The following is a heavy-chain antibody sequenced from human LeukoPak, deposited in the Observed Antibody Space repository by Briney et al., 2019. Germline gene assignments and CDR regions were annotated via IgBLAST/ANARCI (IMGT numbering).Heavy chain of an antibody. CDR2: IFYSGST. Sequence: SETLSLTCTVSGGSISSHYWSWIRQPPGKGLEWIGYIFYSGSTNYNPSLKSRVSISVDTYKNQFSLKLSSVTAADTAVYFCARDRAMQVGTYFDCWGQGTLVTVSS. V-gene: IGHV4-59*11. CDR3: ARDRAMQVGTYFDC. CDR1: GGSISSHY. J-gene: IGHJ4*02. D-gene: IGHD4-23*01.